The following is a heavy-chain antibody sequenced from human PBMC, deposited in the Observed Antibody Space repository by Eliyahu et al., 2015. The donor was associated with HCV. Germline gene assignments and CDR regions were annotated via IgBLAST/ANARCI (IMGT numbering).Heavy chain of an antibody. CDR3: ARDGPTGVYTGLGY. CDR1: GYTFTDFH. CDR2: IIPQSGDT. V-gene: IGHV1-2*06. J-gene: IGHJ4*02. Sequence: QVQLVQSGAEVKKPGASVKVSCXASGYTFTDFHMHWVRQAPGQGLEWMGRIIPQSGDTLYAQKFQGRVTMSRDTSISTAYMELTWLTSDDTAVFYCARDGPTGVYTGLGYWGQGTLVTVPS. D-gene: IGHD3-10*01.